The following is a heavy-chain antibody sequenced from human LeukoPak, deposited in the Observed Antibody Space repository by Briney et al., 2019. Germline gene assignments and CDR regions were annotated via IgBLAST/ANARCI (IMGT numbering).Heavy chain of an antibody. Sequence: TSETLSLTCTVSGGSISSSSYYWGWIRQPPGKGLEWIGSIYYSGSTYYNPSLKSRVTISVDKSKNQFSLKLSSVTAADTAVYYCARMYSSSSVGADYWGQGTLVTVSS. CDR1: GGSISSSSYY. CDR2: IYYSGST. D-gene: IGHD6-6*01. V-gene: IGHV4-39*07. CDR3: ARMYSSSSVGADY. J-gene: IGHJ4*02.